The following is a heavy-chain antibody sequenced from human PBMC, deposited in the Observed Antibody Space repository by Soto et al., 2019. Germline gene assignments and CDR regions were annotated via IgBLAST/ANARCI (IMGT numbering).Heavy chain of an antibody. CDR2: INQDGSER. J-gene: IGHJ4*02. D-gene: IGHD3-16*01. CDR1: GFTFSTYW. CDR3: VCGGNFFVY. Sequence: EVQLVESGGGLVQPGGSLRLPCAASGFTFSTYWMTWVRQPPGKGLEWVASINQDGSERDYVDSVRGRFTISRDNAQNSLYLQMNSLRAEDTAVYYCVCGGNFFVYWGQGTLVTVSP. V-gene: IGHV3-7*01.